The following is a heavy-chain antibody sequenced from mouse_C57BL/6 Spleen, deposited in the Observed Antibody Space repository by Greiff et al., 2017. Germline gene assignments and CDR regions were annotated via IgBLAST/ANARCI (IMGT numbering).Heavy chain of an antibody. Sequence: QVQLQQPGAELVKPGASVKLSCKASGYTFTSYWMHWVKQRPGQGLEWIGMIHPNSGSTNYNEKFKSKATLTVDKSSSTAYMQLSSLTSEDSAVYDCAIHGSSPHWYFDVWGTGTTVTVSS. CDR2: IHPNSGST. CDR3: AIHGSSPHWYFDV. D-gene: IGHD1-1*01. V-gene: IGHV1-64*01. CDR1: GYTFTSYW. J-gene: IGHJ1*03.